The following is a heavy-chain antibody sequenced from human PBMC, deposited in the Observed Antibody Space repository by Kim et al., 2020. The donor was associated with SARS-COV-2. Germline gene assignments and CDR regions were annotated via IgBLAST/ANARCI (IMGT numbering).Heavy chain of an antibody. Sequence: GGSLRLSCAASEFIFTSYWMSWVRQAPGKGLEWVANIKQDGSEKYYVDSVNGRFTISRDNAKNSLFLQMNSLRAEDTAVYFCARDPSSGWPNYYYYYGM. V-gene: IGHV3-7*03. CDR3: ARDPSSGWPNYYYYYGM. D-gene: IGHD6-19*01. J-gene: IGHJ6*01. CDR2: IKQDGSEK. CDR1: EFIFTSYW.